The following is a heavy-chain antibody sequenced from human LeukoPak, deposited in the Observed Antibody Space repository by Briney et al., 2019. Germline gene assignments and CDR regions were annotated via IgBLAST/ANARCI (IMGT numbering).Heavy chain of an antibody. CDR2: INPSGGST. CDR3: ARDGVCYGSGSSYYYYGMDV. D-gene: IGHD3-10*01. Sequence: ASVKVSCKASGYTFTSYYMHWVRQAPGQGLEWMGIINPSGGSTSYAQKFQGRVTMTRDTSTSTVYMELSSLRSEDTAVYCCARDGVCYGSGSSYYYYGMDVWGQGTTVTVSS. V-gene: IGHV1-46*01. J-gene: IGHJ6*02. CDR1: GYTFTSYY.